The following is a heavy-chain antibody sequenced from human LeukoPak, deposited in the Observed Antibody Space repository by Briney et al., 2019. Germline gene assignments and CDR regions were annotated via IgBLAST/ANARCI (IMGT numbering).Heavy chain of an antibody. J-gene: IGHJ4*02. Sequence: GGSLRLSCAASGFSFSVYWMHWVRQAPGKGPVWVSRIKTDGSITDYADFVKGRFTISRDNAKNTLYLQMNSLRAEDTAVYYCARDHMVRGVLVSDYWGQGTLVTVSS. CDR1: GFSFSVYW. CDR3: ARDHMVRGVLVSDY. D-gene: IGHD3-10*01. CDR2: IKTDGSIT. V-gene: IGHV3-74*01.